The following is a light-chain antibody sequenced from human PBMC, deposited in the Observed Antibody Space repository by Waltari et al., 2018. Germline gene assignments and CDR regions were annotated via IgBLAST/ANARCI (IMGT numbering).Light chain of an antibody. J-gene: IGKJ5*01. V-gene: IGKV3-15*01. CDR3: QQYNRWPPIT. Sequence: EVVMTQSPATLSVSPGGRATLSCRASQSIATNLAWYQQRRGQAPKLLIFDASTRATSISGRFSGSGSGTEFTLTISSLQSEDSAVYYCQQYNRWPPITFGQGTLLEIK. CDR1: QSIATN. CDR2: DAS.